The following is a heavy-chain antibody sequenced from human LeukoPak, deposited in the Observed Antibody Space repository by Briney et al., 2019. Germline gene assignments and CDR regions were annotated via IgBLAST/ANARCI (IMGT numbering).Heavy chain of an antibody. Sequence: PSEPLSLTCTVSIRPISIYYWRWIRQPAGRGVEWIERNYTRGRTNYNPAFKSRVTMSVDTSKNQFSLKLSSVTAADTAVYYCARDGMGFGGTEYYYYGMDVWGQGTTVTVSS. J-gene: IGHJ6*02. CDR1: IRPISIYY. CDR2: NYTRGRT. D-gene: IGHD3-10*01. CDR3: ARDGMGFGGTEYYYYGMDV. V-gene: IGHV4-4*07.